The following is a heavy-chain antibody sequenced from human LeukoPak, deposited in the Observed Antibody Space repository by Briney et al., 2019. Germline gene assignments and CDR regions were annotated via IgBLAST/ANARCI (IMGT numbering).Heavy chain of an antibody. CDR1: GGSISSYY. CDR3: AREGFDVWGSYRFNWFDP. CDR2: IYYSGST. D-gene: IGHD3-16*02. V-gene: IGHV4-59*01. Sequence: SETLSLTCTVSGGSISSYYWSWIRQPPGKGLEWIGYIYYSGSTNYNPSLKSRVTISVDTSKNQFSLKLSSVNAEDTAVYYCAREGFDVWGSYRFNWFDPWGQGTLVTVSS. J-gene: IGHJ5*02.